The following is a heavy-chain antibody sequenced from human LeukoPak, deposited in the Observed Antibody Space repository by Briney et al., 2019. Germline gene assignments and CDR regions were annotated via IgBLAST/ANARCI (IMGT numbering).Heavy chain of an antibody. J-gene: IGHJ5*02. CDR2: INHSGST. D-gene: IGHD6-6*01. CDR1: GGSFSGYY. CDR3: ARGRIAARSRFDP. Sequence: MSSETLSLTCAVYGGSFSGYYWSWIRQPPGKGLEWIGEINHSGSTNYNPSLKSRVTISVDTSKNQFSLKLSSVTAADTAVYCCARGRIAARSRFDPWGQGTLVTVSS. V-gene: IGHV4-34*01.